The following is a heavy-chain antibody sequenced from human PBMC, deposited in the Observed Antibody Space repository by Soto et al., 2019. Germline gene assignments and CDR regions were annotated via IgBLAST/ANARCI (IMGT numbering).Heavy chain of an antibody. V-gene: IGHV4-59*08. CDR3: ARHLEDSSSWYNLAFDI. CDR1: GGSISSYY. D-gene: IGHD6-13*01. CDR2: IYYSGST. Sequence: SETLSLTCTVSGGSISSYYWSWIRQPPGKGLEWIGYIYYSGSTNYNPSLKSRVTISVDTSKNQFSLKLSSVTAADTAVYYCARHLEDSSSWYNLAFDIWGQGTMVTVSS. J-gene: IGHJ3*02.